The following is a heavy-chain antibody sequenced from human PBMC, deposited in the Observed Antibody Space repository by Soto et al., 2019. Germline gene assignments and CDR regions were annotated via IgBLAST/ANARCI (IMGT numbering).Heavy chain of an antibody. CDR2: ISSTGALM. V-gene: IGHV3-21*01. CDR3: ARDRLARGIPVAGRIDY. CDR1: GFDITDNH. D-gene: IGHD6-19*01. J-gene: IGHJ4*02. Sequence: GSLRLSCAASGFDITDNHLTWVRQAPGKGLEWVSSISSTGALMYYADSVKGRFTISRDDADNSLYLQMNSLRVEDTAVYYCARDRLARGIPVAGRIDYWGQGALVTVSS.